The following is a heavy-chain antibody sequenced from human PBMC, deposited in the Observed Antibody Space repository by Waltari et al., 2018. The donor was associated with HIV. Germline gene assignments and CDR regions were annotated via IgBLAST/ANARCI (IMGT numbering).Heavy chain of an antibody. V-gene: IGHV1-46*03. D-gene: IGHD4-17*01. Sequence: QVQLVQSGAEVKKPGASVKVSCKASGYTFTSYYMHWVRQAPGQGLEWMGIINPSGGSKSYAQKFQGRVTMTRDTSTSTVYMELSSLRSEDTAVYYCARDLYGGNSDYYYGMDVWGQGTTVTVSS. CDR3: ARDLYGGNSDYYYGMDV. CDR1: GYTFTSYY. CDR2: INPSGGSK. J-gene: IGHJ6*02.